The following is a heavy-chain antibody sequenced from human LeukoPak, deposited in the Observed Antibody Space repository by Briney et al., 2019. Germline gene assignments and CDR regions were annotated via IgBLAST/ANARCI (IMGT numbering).Heavy chain of an antibody. D-gene: IGHD3-3*01. CDR3: AALWEWKAFDI. V-gene: IGHV3-30*02. Sequence: PGGYLRLSCAASGFTCSSYGMHWLRQAPGKGLEWVAFIRYDGSNKYYADSVKGRFTISRDNSKNTLYLQMNSLRAEDTAVYYCAALWEWKAFDIWGQGTMVTVSS. CDR2: IRYDGSNK. CDR1: GFTCSSYG. J-gene: IGHJ3*02.